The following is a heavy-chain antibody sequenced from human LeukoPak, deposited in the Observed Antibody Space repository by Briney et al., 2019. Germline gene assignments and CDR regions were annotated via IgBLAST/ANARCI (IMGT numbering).Heavy chain of an antibody. D-gene: IGHD6-19*01. CDR1: GYTFTSYA. CDR2: INAGNGNT. CDR3: ASEELIAVAGYGYFDY. J-gene: IGHJ4*02. Sequence: ASVTVSCKASGYTFTSYAMHWVRQAPGQRLEWMGWINAGNGNTKYSQKFQGRVTITRDTSASTAYMELSSLRSEDTAVYYCASEELIAVAGYGYFDYWGQGTLVTVSS. V-gene: IGHV1-3*01.